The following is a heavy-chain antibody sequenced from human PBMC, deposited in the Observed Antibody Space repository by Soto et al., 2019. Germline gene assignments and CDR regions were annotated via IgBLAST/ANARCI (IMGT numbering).Heavy chain of an antibody. V-gene: IGHV4-59*01. CDR1: GGSISSYY. CDR3: ARGIGRGIWFGEPWYFDL. CDR2: IYYSGST. D-gene: IGHD3-10*01. Sequence: SETLSLTCTVSGGSISSYYWSWIRQPPGKGLEWIGYIYYSGSTNYNPSLKSRVTISVDTSKNQFSLKLSSVTAADTAVYYCARGIGRGIWFGEPWYFDLWGRGTLVTVSS. J-gene: IGHJ2*01.